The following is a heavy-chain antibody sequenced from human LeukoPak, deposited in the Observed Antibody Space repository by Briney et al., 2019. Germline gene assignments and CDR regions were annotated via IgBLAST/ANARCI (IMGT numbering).Heavy chain of an antibody. J-gene: IGHJ4*02. V-gene: IGHV1-3*01. D-gene: IGHD3-16*02. CDR2: ISAGNGNT. CDR1: GYTFTNFV. Sequence: ASVKVSCKASGYTFTNFVIHWVRQAPGQSLEWMGWISAGNGNTKYSQEFQGRVTISRDTSATTAYMELSRLRSDDTAVYYCARDLAHYDYVWGSYRPTINFDYWGQGTLVTVSS. CDR3: ARDLAHYDYVWGSYRPTINFDY.